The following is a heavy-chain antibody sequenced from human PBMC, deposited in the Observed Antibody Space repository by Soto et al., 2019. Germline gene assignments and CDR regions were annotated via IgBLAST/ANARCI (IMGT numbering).Heavy chain of an antibody. CDR2: ISSSGSTI. J-gene: IGHJ4*02. Sequence: VGSLRLSCAASGFTFSSYEMNWVRQAPGKGLEWVSYISSSGSTIYYADSVKGRFTISRDNAKNSLYLQMNSLRAEDTAVYYCARNEGYDYVWGSYRYYYFDYWGQGTPVTVSS. CDR1: GFTFSSYE. CDR3: ARNEGYDYVWGSYRYYYFDY. D-gene: IGHD3-16*02. V-gene: IGHV3-48*03.